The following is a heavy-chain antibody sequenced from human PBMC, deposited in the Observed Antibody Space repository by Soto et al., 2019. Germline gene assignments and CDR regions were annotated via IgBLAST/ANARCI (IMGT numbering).Heavy chain of an antibody. Sequence: PGGSLRLSCAASGFTFSSYAMNWVRQAPGKGLGWLSTITGSGGDTYYADSVRGRFTISRDSSENTLYLQMNSLRAEDTAVYYCARTIAGGTLHAFDIWGQGTMVTVSS. CDR1: GFTFSSYA. D-gene: IGHD1-26*01. CDR3: ARTIAGGTLHAFDI. V-gene: IGHV3-23*01. CDR2: ITGSGGDT. J-gene: IGHJ3*02.